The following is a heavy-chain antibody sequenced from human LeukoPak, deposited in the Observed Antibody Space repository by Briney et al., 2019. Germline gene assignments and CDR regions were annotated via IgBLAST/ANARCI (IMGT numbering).Heavy chain of an antibody. CDR1: GYTFTGYY. CDR2: INPNSGGT. V-gene: IGHV1-2*02. Sequence: ASVKVSCKASGYTFTGYYMHWVRQAPGQGRERMGWINPNSGGTNYAQKFQGRVTMTRDTSISTAYMELSRLRSDDTAVYYCARDVAVAGYKFDYWGQGTLVTVSS. CDR3: ARDVAVAGYKFDY. D-gene: IGHD6-19*01. J-gene: IGHJ4*02.